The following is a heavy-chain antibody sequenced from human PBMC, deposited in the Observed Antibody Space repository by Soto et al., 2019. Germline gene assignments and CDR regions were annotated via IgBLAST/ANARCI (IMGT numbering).Heavy chain of an antibody. Sequence: SETLSLTCAVSGYSISSGYYWGWIRQPPGKGLEWIGSIYHSGSTYYNPSLKSRVTISVDTSKNQFSLKLSSVTAADTAVYYCATYRKFFQIWGQGTKVT. CDR2: IYHSGST. CDR1: GYSISSGYY. V-gene: IGHV4-38-2*01. J-gene: IGHJ3*02. CDR3: ATYRKFFQI.